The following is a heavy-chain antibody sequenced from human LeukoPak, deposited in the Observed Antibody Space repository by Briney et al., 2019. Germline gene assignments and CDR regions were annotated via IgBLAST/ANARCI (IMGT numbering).Heavy chain of an antibody. V-gene: IGHV4-59*08. J-gene: IGHJ4*02. D-gene: IGHD6-13*01. CDR3: ASNWDSSSWYYFDY. CDR2: IYYSGST. CDR1: GGSISSYY. Sequence: SETLSLTCTVSGGSISSYYWSWIRQPPGKGLEWIGYIYYSGSTNYNPSLKSRVTISVDTSKNQFSLKLSSVTAADTAVYYCASNWDSSSWYYFDYWGQGTLVTVSS.